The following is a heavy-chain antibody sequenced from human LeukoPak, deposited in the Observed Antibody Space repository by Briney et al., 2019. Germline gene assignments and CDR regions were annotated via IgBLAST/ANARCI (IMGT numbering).Heavy chain of an antibody. CDR3: ARTTSNGSADY. Sequence: SETLSLTCTVSGGSIRSYHWSWIRQSPGKALEWIAYINSCGDTKYNPSLKSRVTISMDTPKNKFSLKVSSVTDADTALYFCARTTSNGSADYWGQGTQVTVSA. J-gene: IGHJ4*02. CDR2: INSCGDT. CDR1: GGSIRSYH. V-gene: IGHV4-59*08. D-gene: IGHD2-8*01.